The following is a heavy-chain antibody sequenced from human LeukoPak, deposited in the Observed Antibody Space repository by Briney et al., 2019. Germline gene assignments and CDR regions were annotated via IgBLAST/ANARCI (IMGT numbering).Heavy chain of an antibody. CDR3: ASGTNLIFGVVTDSGPDFDY. CDR1: GFTFSSYG. V-gene: IGHV3-30*02. D-gene: IGHD3-3*01. Sequence: GGSLRLSCAASGFTFSSYGMHWVRQAPGKGLEWVAFIRYDGSNKYYADSVKGRFTISRDNSKNTLYLQMNSLRAEDTAVHYCASGTNLIFGVVTDSGPDFDYWGQGTLVTVSS. J-gene: IGHJ4*02. CDR2: IRYDGSNK.